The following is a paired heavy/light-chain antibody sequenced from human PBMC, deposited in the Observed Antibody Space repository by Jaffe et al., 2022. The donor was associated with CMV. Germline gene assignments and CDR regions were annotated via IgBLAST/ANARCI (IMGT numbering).Heavy chain of an antibody. CDR1: GGSFSGYY. J-gene: IGHJ4*02. Sequence: QVQLQQWGAGLLKPSETLSLTCAVYGGSFSGYYWSWIRQPPGKGLEWIGEINHSGSTNYNPSLKSRVTISVDTSKNQFSLKLSSVTAADTAVYYCARVQWGTENLVRAYYYGSGSSRTRYYFDYWGQGTLVTVSS. D-gene: IGHD3-10*01. V-gene: IGHV4-34*01. CDR2: INHSGST. CDR3: ARVQWGTENLVRAYYYGSGSSRTRYYFDY.
Light chain of an antibody. CDR3: QQYNSYSS. J-gene: IGKJ1*01. Sequence: DIQMTQSPSTLSASVGDRVTITCRASQSISSWLAWYQQKPGKAPKLLIYKASSLESGVPSRFSGSGSGTEFTLTISSLQPDDFATYYCQQYNSYSSFGQGTKVEIK. V-gene: IGKV1-5*03. CDR2: KAS. CDR1: QSISSW.